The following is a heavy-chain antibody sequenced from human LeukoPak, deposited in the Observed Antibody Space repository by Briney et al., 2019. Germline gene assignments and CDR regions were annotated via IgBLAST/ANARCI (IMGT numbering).Heavy chain of an antibody. V-gene: IGHV1-18*01. CDR1: GCTFTSYG. J-gene: IGHJ4*02. D-gene: IGHD6-19*01. Sequence: GASVKVSCKASGCTFTSYGVSWVRQAPGQGLEWMGWVSQYNGNTNYAQNLQGRVTMTTDTSTRTAYMELRSLRSDDTAVYYCARGLENSGWYQDYWGQGTLVTVSS. CDR3: ARGLENSGWYQDY. CDR2: VSQYNGNT.